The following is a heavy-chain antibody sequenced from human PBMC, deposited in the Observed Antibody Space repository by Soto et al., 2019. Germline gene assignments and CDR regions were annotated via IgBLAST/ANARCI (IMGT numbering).Heavy chain of an antibody. D-gene: IGHD2-21*02. J-gene: IGHJ3*02. CDR1: GFTFSSYA. V-gene: IGHV3-23*01. CDR2: ISGSGGST. CDR3: AKDNPIALCGGDCSDDAFDI. Sequence: GGSLRLSCAASGFTFSSYAMSWVRQAPGKGLEWVSAISGSGGSTYYADSVKGRFTISRDNSKNTLYLQMNSLRAEDTAVYYCAKDNPIALCGGDCSDDAFDIWGQGTMVTVSS.